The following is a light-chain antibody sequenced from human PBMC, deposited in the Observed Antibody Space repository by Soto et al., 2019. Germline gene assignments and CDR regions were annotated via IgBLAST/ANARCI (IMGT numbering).Light chain of an antibody. CDR3: QQYNNWPWT. J-gene: IGKJ1*01. CDR2: GAS. CDR1: QSISSS. V-gene: IGKV3-15*01. Sequence: EIVMTQSPATLSVSPGERASLSCGASQSISSSFLAWYQQKPGQAPRLLIHGASTRATGFPARFSGSGSGTDFTLTISSLQSEDFAVYYCQQYNNWPWTFGQGTKVDIK.